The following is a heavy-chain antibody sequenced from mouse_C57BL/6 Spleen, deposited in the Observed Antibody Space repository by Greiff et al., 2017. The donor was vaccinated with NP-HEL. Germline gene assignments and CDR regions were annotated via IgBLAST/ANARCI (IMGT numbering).Heavy chain of an antibody. CDR1: GYTFTSYW. J-gene: IGHJ3*01. CDR3: ARDNTTVVPFAY. CDR2: IDPSDSYT. Sequence: QVQLQQPGAELVMPGASVKLSCKASGYTFTSYWMHWVKQRPGQGLEWIGEIDPSDSYTNYNQKFKGKSTLTVDKSSSTAYMQLSSLTSEDSAVDYCARDNTTVVPFAYWGQGTLVTVSA. V-gene: IGHV1-69*01. D-gene: IGHD1-1*01.